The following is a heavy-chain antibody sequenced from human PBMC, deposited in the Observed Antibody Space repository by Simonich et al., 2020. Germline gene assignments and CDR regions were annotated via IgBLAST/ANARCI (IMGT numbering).Heavy chain of an antibody. CDR1: GFTVRSNY. Sequence: EVQLVESGGGLIQPGGSLRLSCAASGFTVRSNYMSWVRQAPGKELEWVTDFASGGSTYDADSVKGRFTISRDNSKNTLYLQINSLRAEDTAVYYWARWTATGYYFDYWGQGTLVTVSS. CDR2: FASGGST. V-gene: IGHV3-53*01. D-gene: IGHD1-1*01. CDR3: ARWTATGYYFDY. J-gene: IGHJ4*02.